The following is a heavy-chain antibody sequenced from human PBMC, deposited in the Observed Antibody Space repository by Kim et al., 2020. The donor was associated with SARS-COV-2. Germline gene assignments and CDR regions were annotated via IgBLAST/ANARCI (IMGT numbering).Heavy chain of an antibody. V-gene: IGHV4-39*02. CDR3: ARRRHGTPNNWFDP. CDR2: MSYSGVT. D-gene: IGHD6-13*01. J-gene: IGHJ5*02. Sequence: SETLSLTCTVSGGSLSSSGYYCDWIRQPPGKGLEWIGSMSYSGVTYYNPSLKSRVTVSVDTSKNHFSLKLSSVTAADTAVYYCARRRHGTPNNWFDPWGQGTLVTVSS. CDR1: GGSLSSSGYY.